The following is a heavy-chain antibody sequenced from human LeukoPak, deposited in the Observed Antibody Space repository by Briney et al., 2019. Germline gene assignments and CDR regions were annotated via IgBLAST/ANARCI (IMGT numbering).Heavy chain of an antibody. CDR2: ISPNSGGT. J-gene: IGHJ4*02. CDR3: ARNYGGTSKYFDY. V-gene: IGHV1-2*02. D-gene: IGHD4-23*01. Sequence: ASVKVSCKASGYSFTDYYIHWMRQAPGQGLEWRGWISPNSGGTNYAQNFQGRVTMTRDTSITTAYMELSGLTSDDTALYYCARNYGGTSKYFDYWGQGTLVTVSS. CDR1: GYSFTDYY.